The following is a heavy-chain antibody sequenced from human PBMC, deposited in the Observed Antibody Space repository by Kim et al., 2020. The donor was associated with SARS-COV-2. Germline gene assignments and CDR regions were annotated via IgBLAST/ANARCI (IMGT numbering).Heavy chain of an antibody. Sequence: QKFRGRVTITRDTSASTAYMELSSLRSEDTAVYYCARGSRIAAAGLGFDYWGQGTLVTVSS. V-gene: IGHV1-3*01. D-gene: IGHD6-13*01. J-gene: IGHJ4*02. CDR3: ARGSRIAAAGLGFDY.